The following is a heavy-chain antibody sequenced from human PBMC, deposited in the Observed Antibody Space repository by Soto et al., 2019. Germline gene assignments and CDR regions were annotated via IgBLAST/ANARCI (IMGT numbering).Heavy chain of an antibody. CDR2: IKSKTDGGTT. D-gene: IGHD6-19*01. V-gene: IGHV3-15*01. CDR1: GFTFSNAW. J-gene: IGHJ4*02. CDR3: TSSPNLYAVAPTVHFDY. Sequence: GGSLRLSCAASGFTFSNAWMSWVRQAPGKGLEWVGRIKSKTDGGTTDYAAPVKGRFTISRDDSKNTLYLQMNSLKTEDTAVYYCTSSPNLYAVAPTVHFDYWGQGTLVTVSS.